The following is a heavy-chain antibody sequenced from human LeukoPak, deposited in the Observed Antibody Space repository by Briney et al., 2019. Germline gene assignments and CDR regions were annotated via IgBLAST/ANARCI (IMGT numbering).Heavy chain of an antibody. J-gene: IGHJ3*02. Sequence: GGSLRLSCAASGFTFSTYAMSWVRQAPGKGLEWVSGISGSGGSTYYADSVKGRFIISRDNSKNTLELQMNILRAEDTAVYYCAKVTAAGTPRPHAFDIWGQGTMVTVSS. V-gene: IGHV3-23*01. D-gene: IGHD6-13*01. CDR3: AKVTAAGTPRPHAFDI. CDR1: GFTFSTYA. CDR2: ISGSGGST.